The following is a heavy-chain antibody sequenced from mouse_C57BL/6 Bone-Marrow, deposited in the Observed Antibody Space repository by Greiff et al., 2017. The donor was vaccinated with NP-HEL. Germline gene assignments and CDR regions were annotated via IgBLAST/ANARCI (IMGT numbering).Heavy chain of an antibody. CDR1: GYTFTSYW. Sequence: VQLQQPGAELVMPGASVKLSCKASGYTFTSYWMHWVKQRPGQGLEWFGELYPSDSYTNYNQKFKSKSTLTVDKSSSTDYMQLSSLPSEDSAVYYCAREDYYGSSYTWFAYWGQGTLVTVSA. J-gene: IGHJ3*01. CDR3: AREDYYGSSYTWFAY. CDR2: LYPSDSYT. D-gene: IGHD1-1*01. V-gene: IGHV1-69*01.